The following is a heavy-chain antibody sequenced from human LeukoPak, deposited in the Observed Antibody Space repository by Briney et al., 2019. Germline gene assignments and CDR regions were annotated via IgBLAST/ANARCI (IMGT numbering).Heavy chain of an antibody. CDR1: GFTFSSYA. CDR3: ARDPSDYGDHPYYFDY. D-gene: IGHD4-17*01. J-gene: IGHJ4*02. CDR2: IWYDGSNK. V-gene: IGHV3-33*08. Sequence: GGSLRLSCAASGFTFSSYAMSWVRQAPGKGLEWVAVIWYDGSNKYYADSVKGRFTISRDNSKNTLYLQMNSLRAEDTAVYYCARDPSDYGDHPYYFDYWGQGTLVTVSS.